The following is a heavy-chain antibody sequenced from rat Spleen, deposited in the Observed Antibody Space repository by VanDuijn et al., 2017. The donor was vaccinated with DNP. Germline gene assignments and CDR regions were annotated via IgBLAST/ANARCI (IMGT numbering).Heavy chain of an antibody. Sequence: EVQLVESGGGLVQPGRSLKLSCAASGFTFSNYDMAWVRQAPTKGLEWVASISPSGGSTYYRDSVKGRFTVSRDNAKSTLYLQMDSLSAEDTAPYYCARRGYDGSYYYYVMDAWGQGASVTVSS. V-gene: IGHV5-25*01. D-gene: IGHD1-12*02. CDR2: ISPSGGST. CDR1: GFTFSNYD. J-gene: IGHJ4*01. CDR3: ARRGYDGSYYYYVMDA.